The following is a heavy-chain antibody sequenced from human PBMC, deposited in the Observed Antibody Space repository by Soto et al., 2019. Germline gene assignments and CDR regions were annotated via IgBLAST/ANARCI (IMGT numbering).Heavy chain of an antibody. CDR3: ERHGNPGWFDY. CDR2: IIPIFGTA. D-gene: IGHD1-1*01. CDR1: GGTFSSYA. V-gene: IGHV1-69*01. J-gene: IGHJ4*02. Sequence: QVPLVQSGAEVQKPGSSVKFSCKASGGTFSSYAISWVRQAPGQWLEWLGGIIPIFGTANYAQKFQGRVTITADECTSTAYIELSSLSSEDPAVYSGERHGNPGWFDYCCQGTLVTVSS.